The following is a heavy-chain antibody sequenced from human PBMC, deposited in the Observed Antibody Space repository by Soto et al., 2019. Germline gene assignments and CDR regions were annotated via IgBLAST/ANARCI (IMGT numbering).Heavy chain of an antibody. J-gene: IGHJ6*02. CDR1: RFTFSNYG. CDR2: IWYDGSNK. Sequence: GGSLRLSCAASRFTFSNYGMHWVRQAPGKGLEWVAVIWYDGSNKYYADSVKGRFTISRDNSKNTLYLQMNSLRAEDTAVYYCARDDIPGRAVAIYGMDVWGQGTTVPVSS. V-gene: IGHV3-33*01. CDR3: ARDDIPGRAVAIYGMDV. D-gene: IGHD6-19*01.